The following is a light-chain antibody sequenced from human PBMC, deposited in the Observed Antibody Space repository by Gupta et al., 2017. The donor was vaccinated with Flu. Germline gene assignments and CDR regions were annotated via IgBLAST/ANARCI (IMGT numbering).Light chain of an antibody. V-gene: IGLV2-8*01. CDR2: EVS. CDR1: NSDVGGYNY. J-gene: IGLJ1*01. Sequence: QSALTQPPSASGSPGQSVTISCTGTNSDVGGYNYVSWYQQHPGKAPKVKMYEVSKRPSGVPDRVSGSKSGNTASLTVSGLQAEDEADYYCSSFAGNNNDALVTGTKVT. CDR3: SSFAGNNNDA.